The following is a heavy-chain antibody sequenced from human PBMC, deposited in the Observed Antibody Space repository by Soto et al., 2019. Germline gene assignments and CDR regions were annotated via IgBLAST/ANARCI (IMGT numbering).Heavy chain of an antibody. CDR3: ARADWNSAFDY. V-gene: IGHV4-31*03. Sequence: PSETLSLTCTVSGDSINSGGYYLSWIRQHPGKGLEWIGYIHYSGSTHYNPSLESRIIVSLDTSKNQFSLKLTSVTAADTAVYYCARADWNSAFDYWGHGTLVTVSS. D-gene: IGHD1-7*01. J-gene: IGHJ4*01. CDR2: IHYSGST. CDR1: GDSINSGGYY.